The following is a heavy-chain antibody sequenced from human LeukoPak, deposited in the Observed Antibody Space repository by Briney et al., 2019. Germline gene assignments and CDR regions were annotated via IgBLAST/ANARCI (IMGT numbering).Heavy chain of an antibody. Sequence: PSETLSLTCTVSGYSISSGYYWGWIRQPPGKGLEWIGSIYHSGSTYYNPSLKSRVTISVDTSKNQFSLKLSSVTAADTAVYYCARSGGYYDSSPSWFDPWGQGTLVTVSS. J-gene: IGHJ5*02. CDR1: GYSISSGYY. D-gene: IGHD3-22*01. CDR3: ARSGGYYDSSPSWFDP. V-gene: IGHV4-38-2*02. CDR2: IYHSGST.